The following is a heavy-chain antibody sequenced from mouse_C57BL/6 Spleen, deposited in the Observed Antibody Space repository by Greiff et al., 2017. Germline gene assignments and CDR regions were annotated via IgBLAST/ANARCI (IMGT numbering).Heavy chain of an antibody. J-gene: IGHJ4*01. D-gene: IGHD2-1*01. CDR1: GYTFTSYW. Sequence: VQLQQSGAELAKPGASVKLSCKASGYTFTSYWMHWVKQRPGQGLEWIGYINPSSGYTKYNQKFKDKATLTADKSSSTAYMQLSSLTYEDSAVXYCAPLLHQSGGYAMDYWGQGTSVTVSS. CDR3: APLLHQSGGYAMDY. V-gene: IGHV1-7*01. CDR2: INPSSGYT.